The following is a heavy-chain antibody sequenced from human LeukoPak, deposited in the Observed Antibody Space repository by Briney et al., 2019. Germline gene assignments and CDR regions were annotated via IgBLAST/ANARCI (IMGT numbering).Heavy chain of an antibody. CDR2: IDSGGSNT. Sequence: AGGSLRLSCVVSGFTFSTYWMHWVRHGPGKGLVWVSRIDSGGSNTLYADSVRGRFTISRDNAKNTLYLQMNSLRAEDTAVYYCARDTVRGVIGVYYFDYWGQGTLVTVSS. CDR3: ARDTVRGVIGVYYFDY. J-gene: IGHJ4*02. D-gene: IGHD3-10*01. V-gene: IGHV3-74*01. CDR1: GFTFSTYW.